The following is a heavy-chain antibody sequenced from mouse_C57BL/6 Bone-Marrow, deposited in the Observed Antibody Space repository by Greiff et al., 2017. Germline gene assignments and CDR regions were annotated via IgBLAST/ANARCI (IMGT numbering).Heavy chain of an antibody. J-gene: IGHJ3*01. CDR3: ALSTMVRGFAY. Sequence: QVQLQQPGAELVKPGASVKLSCKASGYTFTSYWMHWVKQRPGQGLEWIGMIHPNSGSTNYNEKFKSKATLTVDKSSSTAYMQLSSLTSEDSAVYDCALSTMVRGFAYWGQGTLVTVSA. V-gene: IGHV1-64*01. D-gene: IGHD2-1*01. CDR2: IHPNSGST. CDR1: GYTFTSYW.